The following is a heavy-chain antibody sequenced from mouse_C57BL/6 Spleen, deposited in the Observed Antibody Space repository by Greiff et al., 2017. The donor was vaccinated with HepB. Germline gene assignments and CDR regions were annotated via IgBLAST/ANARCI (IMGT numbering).Heavy chain of an antibody. CDR1: GYTFTSYW. Sequence: QVQLQQPGAELVKPGASVKMSCKASGYTFTSYWIIWVKQRPGQGLEWIGDIYPGSGSTNYNEKFKSKATLTVDKSSSTAYMQLNSLTSEDSAVYYYARRLTGTGYWGQGTTLTVSS. D-gene: IGHD4-1*01. CDR2: IYPGSGST. J-gene: IGHJ2*01. V-gene: IGHV1-55*01. CDR3: ARRLTGTGY.